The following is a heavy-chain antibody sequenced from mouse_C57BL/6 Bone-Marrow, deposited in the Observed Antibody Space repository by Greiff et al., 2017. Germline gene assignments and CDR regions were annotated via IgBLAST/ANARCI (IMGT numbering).Heavy chain of an antibody. Sequence: EVNLVESGGGLVKPGGSLKLSCAASGFTFSDYGMHWVRQAPEKGLEWVAYISSGSSTIYYADTVKGRFTISRDNAKNTLFLQMTSLRSEDTAMYYCAIPAWFAYWGQGTLVTVSA. CDR1: GFTFSDYG. CDR3: AIPAWFAY. J-gene: IGHJ3*01. CDR2: ISSGSSTI. V-gene: IGHV5-17*01.